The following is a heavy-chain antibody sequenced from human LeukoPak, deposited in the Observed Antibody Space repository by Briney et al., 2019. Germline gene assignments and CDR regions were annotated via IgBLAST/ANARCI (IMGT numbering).Heavy chain of an antibody. CDR2: ISYDGSNK. CDR3: AKEYYYGSGSYYNS. J-gene: IGHJ4*02. D-gene: IGHD3-10*01. Sequence: GGSLRLSCAASGFTFSSYGMHWVRQAPGKGLEWVAVISYDGSNKYYADSVKGRFIISRDNSKDTLYLQMNSLRAEDTAVYYCAKEYYYGSGSYYNSWGQGTLVTVSS. CDR1: GFTFSSYG. V-gene: IGHV3-30*18.